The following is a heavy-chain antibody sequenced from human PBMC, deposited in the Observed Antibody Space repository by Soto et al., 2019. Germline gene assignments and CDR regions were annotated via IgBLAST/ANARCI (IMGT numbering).Heavy chain of an antibody. CDR1: GFTFSSYS. J-gene: IGHJ4*02. V-gene: IGHV3-21*01. CDR3: AREGRLDMVRGVIGY. Sequence: EVQLVESGGGLVKPGGSLRLSCAASGFTFSSYSMNWVRQAPGKGLEWVSSISSSSSYIYYADSVKGRFTISRDNAKNSLYLQMNSLRAEDTAVYYCAREGRLDMVRGVIGYWGQGTLVTVSS. D-gene: IGHD3-10*01. CDR2: ISSSSSYI.